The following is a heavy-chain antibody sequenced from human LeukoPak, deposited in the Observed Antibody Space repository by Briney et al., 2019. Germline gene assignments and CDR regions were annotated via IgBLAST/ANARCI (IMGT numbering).Heavy chain of an antibody. D-gene: IGHD2-2*01. Sequence: PSGTLSLTCAVSGGSISSSNWWGWVRQPPGKGLEWIGEIYHSGSTNYNPSLKSRVTISVDKSKNQFSLKLSSVTAADTAVYYCARRIVVVPAAPLDYWGQGTLVTVSS. CDR2: IYHSGST. V-gene: IGHV4-4*02. CDR3: ARRIVVVPAAPLDY. CDR1: GGSISSSNW. J-gene: IGHJ4*02.